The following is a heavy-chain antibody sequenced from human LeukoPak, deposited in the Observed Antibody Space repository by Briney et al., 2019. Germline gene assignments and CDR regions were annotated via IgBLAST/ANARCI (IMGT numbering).Heavy chain of an antibody. J-gene: IGHJ3*02. CDR3: ARDFYGSGRGDAFDI. V-gene: IGHV3-33*01. Sequence: GGSLRLSCAASGFTFSSYGMHWVRQAPGKGLEWVAVIWYDGSNKYYADSVKGRFTISRDNSKSTLYLQMNSLRAEDTAVYYCARDFYGSGRGDAFDIWGQGTMVTVSS. CDR2: IWYDGSNK. D-gene: IGHD3-10*01. CDR1: GFTFSSYG.